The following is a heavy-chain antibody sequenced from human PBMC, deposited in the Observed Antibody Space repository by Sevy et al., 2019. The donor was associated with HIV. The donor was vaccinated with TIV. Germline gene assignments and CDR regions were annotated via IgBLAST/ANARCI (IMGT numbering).Heavy chain of an antibody. D-gene: IGHD3-10*01. CDR1: GFMFSTYG. V-gene: IGHV3-33*01. J-gene: IGHJ3*02. CDR3: VRERGPFDGFDI. CDR2: IWSNGNNK. Sequence: GGSLRLSCAASGFMFSTYGMHWVRQAPGKGLEWVAVIWSNGNNKYYADSGKGRFTFSRDNSQNTLSLQMNSLRAEDTAVYYCVRERGPFDGFDIWGQGTMVTVSS.